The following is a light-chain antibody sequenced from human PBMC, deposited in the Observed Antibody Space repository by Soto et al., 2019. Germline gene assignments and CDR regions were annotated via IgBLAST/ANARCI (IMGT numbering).Light chain of an antibody. J-gene: IGKJ1*01. Sequence: LVLTQSPGTLSMARGERATLSCRASQSVTSNYLAWYQQKPGQALRLLIFGASSRATGIPDRFSGSGSGTDFTLTIRSLQPDDIATYYCQQYSSYSAWTFGEGTKVDI. CDR1: QSVTSNY. V-gene: IGKV3-20*01. CDR3: QQYSSYSAWT. CDR2: GAS.